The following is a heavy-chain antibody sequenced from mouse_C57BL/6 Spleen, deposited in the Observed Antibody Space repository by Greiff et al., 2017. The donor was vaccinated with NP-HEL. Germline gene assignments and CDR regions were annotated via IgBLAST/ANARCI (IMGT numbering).Heavy chain of an antibody. V-gene: IGHV1-69*01. CDR1: GYTFTSYW. Sequence: QVQLQQPGAELVMPGASVQLSCKASGYTFTSYWMHWVKQRPGQGLEWIGEIDPSDSYTNYNQKFKGKSTLTVDKSSSTAYMQLSSLTSEDSAVYYCARAGYGSSYWYFDVWGTGTTVTVSS. CDR3: ARAGYGSSYWYFDV. CDR2: IDPSDSYT. J-gene: IGHJ1*03. D-gene: IGHD1-1*01.